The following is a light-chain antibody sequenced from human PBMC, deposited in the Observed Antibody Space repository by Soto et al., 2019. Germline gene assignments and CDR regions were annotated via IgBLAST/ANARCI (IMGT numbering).Light chain of an antibody. V-gene: IGKV3-15*01. CDR2: GAS. CDR1: QSVSSN. J-gene: IGKJ3*01. CDR3: QQYNKWPLFT. Sequence: EIVLTQSPATLSVSPGERATLSCRASQSVSSNLAWYQQRPGQAPRLLIYGASTRATGISARFSGSGSGTEFTLTISSLQSEDFTVDYCQQYNKWPLFTFGPGTRVDFK.